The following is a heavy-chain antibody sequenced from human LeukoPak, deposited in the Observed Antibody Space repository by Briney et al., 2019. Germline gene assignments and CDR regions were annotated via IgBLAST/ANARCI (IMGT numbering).Heavy chain of an antibody. CDR1: GYSISSGYY. Sequence: SETLSLTCTVSGYSISSGYYWGWIRQPPGKGLEWIGSIYHSGSTYYNPSLKSRVTISVDTSKNQFYLKLNSVTTADTAVYYCARNWWFGPWGQGTLVTVSS. CDR3: ARNWWFGP. CDR2: IYHSGST. V-gene: IGHV4-38-2*02. J-gene: IGHJ5*02. D-gene: IGHD1-1*01.